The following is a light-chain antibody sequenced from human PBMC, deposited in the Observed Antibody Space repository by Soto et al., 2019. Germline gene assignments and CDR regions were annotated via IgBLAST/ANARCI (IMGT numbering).Light chain of an antibody. Sequence: EMVLTQSPATLSLSPGESATLSCRATQSVSSYLAWYQQKPGQAPRLLLYDASNRATGIPARFSGSGSGTDFTLTISSLEPEDFAVYYCQHRANWPALIFGGGTKVEIK. CDR2: DAS. J-gene: IGKJ4*01. CDR3: QHRANWPALI. CDR1: QSVSSY. V-gene: IGKV3-11*01.